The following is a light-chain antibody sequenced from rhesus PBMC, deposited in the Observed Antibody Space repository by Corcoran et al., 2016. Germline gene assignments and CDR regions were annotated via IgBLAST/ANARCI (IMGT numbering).Light chain of an antibody. CDR1: QGITND. CDR2: EAS. V-gene: IGKV1-25*01. CDR3: QHYYSTPS. J-gene: IGKJ2*01. Sequence: DIQMTQSPSSLSASVGDRVTITCRASQGITNDLAWYQQKPGETPKLLIYEASSLQSGIPSRFSGSGYGTDCTRTIISLQSEDFATYYCQHYYSTPSFGQGTKVEIK.